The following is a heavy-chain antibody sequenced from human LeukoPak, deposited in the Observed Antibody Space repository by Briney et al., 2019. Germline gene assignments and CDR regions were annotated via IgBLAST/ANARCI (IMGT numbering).Heavy chain of an antibody. J-gene: IGHJ6*03. CDR3: ARARIPGYYDSGNMDV. V-gene: IGHV3-74*01. Sequence: GGSLRLSCAASGFTFSSYWMHWVRQAPGKGLVWVSRINTDGSSTSYADSLKGRFTISRDNAKNTLYLQMNSLRAEDTAVYYCARARIPGYYDSGNMDVWGKGTTVTVSS. CDR1: GFTFSSYW. D-gene: IGHD3-22*01. CDR2: INTDGSST.